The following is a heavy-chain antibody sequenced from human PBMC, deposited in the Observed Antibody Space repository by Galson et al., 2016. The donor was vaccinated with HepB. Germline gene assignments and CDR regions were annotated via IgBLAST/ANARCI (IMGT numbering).Heavy chain of an antibody. CDR3: ARWGTYSEKHAFDI. D-gene: IGHD3-16*01. CDR2: IHYSGSS. J-gene: IGHJ3*02. CDR1: DDSISNYY. Sequence: SETLSLTCTVSDDSISNYYWNWIRQPPGKGLEWIGYIHYSGSSKFNLPLKSRVTMSVDTSKNQFSLRLSSVTAADTAVYYCARWGTYSEKHAFDIWGQGTMSPSLQ. V-gene: IGHV4-59*01.